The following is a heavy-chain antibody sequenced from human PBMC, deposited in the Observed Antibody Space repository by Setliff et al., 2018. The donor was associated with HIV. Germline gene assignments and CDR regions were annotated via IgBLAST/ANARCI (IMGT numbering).Heavy chain of an antibody. Sequence: GGSLRLSCTASGFSVNNNYMTWVRQAPGKGLEWVSVICDDGRTYYADSVKGRFIISRENAKNSLYLQMNSLRVGDTAVYYCVRAPPSGWHPSFDSWGQGALVTVSS. CDR3: VRAPPSGWHPSFDS. CDR2: ICDDGRT. J-gene: IGHJ4*02. CDR1: GFSVNNNY. D-gene: IGHD6-19*01. V-gene: IGHV3-53*01.